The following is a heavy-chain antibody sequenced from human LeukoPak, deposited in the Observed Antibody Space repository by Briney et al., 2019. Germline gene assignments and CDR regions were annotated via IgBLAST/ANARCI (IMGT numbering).Heavy chain of an antibody. J-gene: IGHJ3*02. CDR3: ARDRHDAFDI. V-gene: IGHV1-2*06. CDR1: GYTFTSYG. CDR2: INPNSGGT. Sequence: ASVKVSCKASGYTFTSYGISWVRQAPGQGLEWMGRINPNSGGTNYAQKFQGRVTMTRDTSISTAYMELSRLRSDDTAVYYCARDRHDAFDIWGQGTMVTVSS.